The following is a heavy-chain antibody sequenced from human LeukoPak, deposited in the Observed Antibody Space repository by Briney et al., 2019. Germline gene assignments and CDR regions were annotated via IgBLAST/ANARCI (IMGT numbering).Heavy chain of an antibody. D-gene: IGHD5-18*01. CDR3: AKFSRWIPFKF. J-gene: IGHJ1*01. CDR1: GASVSGNY. V-gene: IGHV4-59*02. CDR2: LLDDGVT. Sequence: SGTLSLTCAVSGASVSGNYWSWIRQSPERGLEWIGHLLDDGVTDYNPSLKSRVTILSDTSKNQLSLRLTSVTAADTAIYYCAKFSRWIPFKFWGQGTLVTVSS.